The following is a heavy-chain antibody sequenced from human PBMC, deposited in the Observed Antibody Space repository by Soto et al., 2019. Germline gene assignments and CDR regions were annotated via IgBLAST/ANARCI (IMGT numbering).Heavy chain of an antibody. CDR1: SGSISSSNL. CDR3: ASGRRDIVVVPAAMPYYYYMDV. CDR2: IYHSGST. Sequence: SETLSLTCAVSSGSISSSNLWSWVRQPPGKGLEWIGEIYHSGSTNYNPSLKSRVTISVDKSKNQFSLKLSSVTAADTAVYYCASGRRDIVVVPAAMPYYYYMDVWGKGTTVTVSS. J-gene: IGHJ6*03. V-gene: IGHV4-4*02. D-gene: IGHD2-2*01.